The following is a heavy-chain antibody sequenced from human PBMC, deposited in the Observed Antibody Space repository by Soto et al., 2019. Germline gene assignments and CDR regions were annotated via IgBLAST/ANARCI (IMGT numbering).Heavy chain of an antibody. D-gene: IGHD3-10*01. CDR3: AKVSGWWFGSGDYFDY. Sequence: QVQLVQSGAEVKKPGSSVKVSCKASGGTFSSYAISWVRQAPGQGLEWMGGIIPIFGTANYAQKFQGRVTITADESTSTAYMELSSLRSEDTAVYYCAKVSGWWFGSGDYFDYWGQGTLVTVSS. V-gene: IGHV1-69*01. CDR2: IIPIFGTA. CDR1: GGTFSSYA. J-gene: IGHJ4*02.